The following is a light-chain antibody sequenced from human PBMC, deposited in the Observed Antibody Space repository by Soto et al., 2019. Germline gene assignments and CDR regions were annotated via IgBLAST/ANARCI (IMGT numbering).Light chain of an antibody. J-gene: IGKJ3*01. CDR2: GAS. Sequence: EIVLTQSPGTLSLSPGERATLSCRASQSVSSSYLAWYQQKPGQAPRLLIYGASSKATGIPDRFSGSGSGTDFTLTISRLEPEDLAVYYLQQYGSSTFTFGPGTKVDIK. CDR3: QQYGSSTFT. CDR1: QSVSSSY. V-gene: IGKV3-20*01.